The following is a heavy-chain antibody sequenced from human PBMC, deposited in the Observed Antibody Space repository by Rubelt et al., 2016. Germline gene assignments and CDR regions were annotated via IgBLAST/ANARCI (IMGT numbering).Heavy chain of an antibody. CDR3: ARDGRAARLSAAKN. D-gene: IGHD6-6*01. V-gene: IGHV1-2*02. Sequence: QVQLVQSGAEVKKPGASVKVSCKASGYTFTGYYMHWVRQAPGQGLEWMGWINPNSGGTNYAEEFQVRVTMTRDTSISTAYMELSRLRSDDTAVYYCARDGRAARLSAAKNWGQGTLVTVSS. CDR2: INPNSGGT. J-gene: IGHJ4*02. CDR1: GYTFTGYY.